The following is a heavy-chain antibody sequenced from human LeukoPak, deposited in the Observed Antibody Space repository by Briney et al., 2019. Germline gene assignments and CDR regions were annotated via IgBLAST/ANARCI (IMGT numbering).Heavy chain of an antibody. CDR3: AKGPRDSYYYDSSDAFDI. D-gene: IGHD3-22*01. CDR1: GFTFSSYA. Sequence: GGSLRLSCAASGFTFSSYAMSWVRQAPGKGLEWVSAISGSGGSTYYADSVKGRLTISRDNSKNTLYLQMNSLRAEDTAVYYCAKGPRDSYYYDSSDAFDIWGQGTMVTVSS. J-gene: IGHJ3*02. V-gene: IGHV3-23*01. CDR2: ISGSGGST.